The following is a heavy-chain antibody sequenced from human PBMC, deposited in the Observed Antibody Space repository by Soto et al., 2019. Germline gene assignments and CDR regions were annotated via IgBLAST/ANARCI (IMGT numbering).Heavy chain of an antibody. J-gene: IGHJ6*02. CDR2: IIPIFGTA. V-gene: IGHV1-69*13. CDR3: ASTKDVLLWFGELLTSYYYYGMDV. CDR1: GGTFSSYA. Sequence: ASVKVSCKASGGTFSSYAISWVLQAPGQGLEWMGGIIPIFGTANYAQKFQGRVTITADESTSTAYMELSSLRSEDTAVYYCASTKDVLLWFGELLTSYYYYGMDVWGQGTTVTVSS. D-gene: IGHD3-10*01.